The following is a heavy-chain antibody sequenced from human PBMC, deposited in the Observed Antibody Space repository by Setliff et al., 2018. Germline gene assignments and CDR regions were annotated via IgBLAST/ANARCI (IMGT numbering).Heavy chain of an antibody. CDR1: GGTFNTYG. CDR3: ASHFLTVMKYYYYMDV. D-gene: IGHD5-18*01. CDR2: SIPGLGTP. J-gene: IGHJ6*03. Sequence: SVTVSCKASGGTFNTYGITWVRQAPAQGLEWMGGSIPGLGTPNRSQKFQGRVTITADESTSTAYMELSGLTSEDTAVYYCASHFLTVMKYYYYMDVWGKGTTVTVSS. V-gene: IGHV1-69*13.